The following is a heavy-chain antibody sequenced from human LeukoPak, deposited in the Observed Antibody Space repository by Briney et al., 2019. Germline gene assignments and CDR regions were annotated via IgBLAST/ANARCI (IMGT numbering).Heavy chain of an antibody. Sequence: GGSLRLSCAASGFTFSSYSMNWVRQAPGKGLEWVSSISSSSSYIYYADSVKGRFTISRDNSKNTLYLQMNSLRAEDTAVYYCAKDAVTTYYGMDVWGQGTTVTVSS. D-gene: IGHD4-17*01. CDR2: ISSSSSYI. J-gene: IGHJ6*02. V-gene: IGHV3-21*04. CDR3: AKDAVTTYYGMDV. CDR1: GFTFSSYS.